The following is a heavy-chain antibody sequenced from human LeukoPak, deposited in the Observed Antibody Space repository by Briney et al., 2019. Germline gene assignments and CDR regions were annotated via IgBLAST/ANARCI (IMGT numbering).Heavy chain of an antibody. D-gene: IGHD6-13*01. Sequence: GASVKVSCKASGYTFTSYGISWVRQAPGQGLEWMGWISAYNGNTNYAQELQGRVTMTTDTSTSTAYMELRSLRSDDTAVYYCARGEYSSSWHDAFDIWGQGTMVTVSS. J-gene: IGHJ3*02. V-gene: IGHV1-18*01. CDR1: GYTFTSYG. CDR3: ARGEYSSSWHDAFDI. CDR2: ISAYNGNT.